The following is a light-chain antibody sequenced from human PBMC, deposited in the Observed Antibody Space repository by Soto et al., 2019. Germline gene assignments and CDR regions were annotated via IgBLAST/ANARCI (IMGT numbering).Light chain of an antibody. CDR2: AAS. V-gene: IGKV1-39*01. CDR1: QSINNY. CDR3: QQTYSTPPIT. Sequence: DIQMTQSPSSLSASVGDRITITCRASQSINNYLNWYQQKPGRAPNLQIYAASSLRSGVPSRFSGSGSGTDFTLTISSLQPEDFATYYCQQTYSTPPITFGQGTRLEIK. J-gene: IGKJ5*01.